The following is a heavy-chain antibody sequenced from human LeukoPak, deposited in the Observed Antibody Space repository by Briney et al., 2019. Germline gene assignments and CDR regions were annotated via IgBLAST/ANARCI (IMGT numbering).Heavy chain of an antibody. J-gene: IGHJ4*02. Sequence: GGSLRLSCAASGFTFSSYAMSWVRQAPGKGLEWVSAISGSGGSTYYADSVKGRFTISRDNSKNTLYLQMNSLRAEDTAVYYCAKSSVGATSGRGTTARFDYWGQGTLVTVSS. CDR3: AKSSVGATSGRGTTARFDY. D-gene: IGHD1-26*01. CDR1: GFTFSSYA. CDR2: ISGSGGST. V-gene: IGHV3-23*01.